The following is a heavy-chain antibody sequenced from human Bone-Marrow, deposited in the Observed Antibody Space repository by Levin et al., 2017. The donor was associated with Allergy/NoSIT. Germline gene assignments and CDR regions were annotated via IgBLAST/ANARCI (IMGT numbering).Heavy chain of an antibody. Sequence: LRLSCAVSGGSITRDNYSWGWIRQPPGKGLEWIGYSHHSGSKAYSPSLKARVTVSVDKSKNQFSLQLTSVTAADTAVYYCVRGNYYGANRHFDHWGQGALVTVSS. D-gene: IGHD4-23*01. CDR2: SHHSGSK. CDR1: GGSITRDNYS. CDR3: VRGNYYGANRHFDH. V-gene: IGHV4-30-2*01. J-gene: IGHJ4*02.